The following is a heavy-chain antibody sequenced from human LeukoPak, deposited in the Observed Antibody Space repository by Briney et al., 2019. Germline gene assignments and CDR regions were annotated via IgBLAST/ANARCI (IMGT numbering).Heavy chain of an antibody. J-gene: IGHJ4*02. CDR3: AKGMASSSYYFDY. Sequence: GGSLRPSCAASGFTFDDYATHWVRQAPGKGLEWVSLISGDASSTYYADSVKGRFTISRDNSKNSLYLQMNSLRTEDTALYYCAKGMASSSYYFDYWGQGTLVTVSS. CDR1: GFTFDDYA. D-gene: IGHD6-6*01. CDR2: ISGDASST. V-gene: IGHV3-43*02.